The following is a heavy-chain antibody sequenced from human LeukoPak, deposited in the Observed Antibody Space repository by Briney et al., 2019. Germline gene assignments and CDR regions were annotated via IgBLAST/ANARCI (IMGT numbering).Heavy chain of an antibody. Sequence: GGSLRLSCAASGFTFSDYYMSWIRQAPGKGLEWVSYISNSGSTIYYADSVQGRFTISRDNAKNSLYPQMNSLRAEDTAVYYCAKDRIYYTDFVLFDYWGQGTLVTVSS. CDR3: AKDRIYYTDFVLFDY. CDR1: GFTFSDYY. D-gene: IGHD1-26*01. CDR2: ISNSGSTI. J-gene: IGHJ4*02. V-gene: IGHV3-11*04.